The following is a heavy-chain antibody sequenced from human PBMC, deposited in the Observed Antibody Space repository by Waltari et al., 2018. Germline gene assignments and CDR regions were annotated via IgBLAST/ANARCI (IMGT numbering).Heavy chain of an antibody. CDR2: IYYSGTT. V-gene: IGHV4-59*01. J-gene: IGHJ6*02. CDR3: ARGGIVATLGYGMYV. CDR1: GGSISSYY. D-gene: IGHD5-12*01. Sequence: QVQLQESGPGLVKPSETLSLTCSVSGGSISSYYWSWIRQPPGKGLEWIWYIYYSGTTNYNPSLNSRVPISVDTSKNPFSLKLSSVTAADTAVYYCARGGIVATLGYGMYVWGQGTTVTVSS.